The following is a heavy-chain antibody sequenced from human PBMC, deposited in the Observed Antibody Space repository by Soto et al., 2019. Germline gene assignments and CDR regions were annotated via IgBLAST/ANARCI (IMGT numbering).Heavy chain of an antibody. CDR3: AHRRSRIAVAGTYFDY. Sequence: QITLKESGPTLVKPTQTLTLTCTFSGFSLSTSGVGVGWIRQPPGKALDWLALIYWDDDKRYSPSLKSRLTITKDTSKNQVVLTMTNMDPVDTATYYCAHRRSRIAVAGTYFDYWGQGTLVTVSS. CDR1: GFSLSTSGVG. D-gene: IGHD6-19*01. CDR2: IYWDDDK. V-gene: IGHV2-5*02. J-gene: IGHJ4*02.